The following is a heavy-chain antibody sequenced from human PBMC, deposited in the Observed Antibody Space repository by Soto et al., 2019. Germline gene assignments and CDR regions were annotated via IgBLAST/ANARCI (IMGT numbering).Heavy chain of an antibody. Sequence: QVQLVQSGAEVKKPGASVKVSCKASGYTFTSYGISRVRQAPGQGLEWMGWISAYNGNTNYAQKLQGRVTMTTDTSTSTAYMELRSLRSDDTAVYYCARGGRHDSSGYYLPFSGMDVWGQGTTVTVSS. CDR3: ARGGRHDSSGYYLPFSGMDV. CDR1: GYTFTSYG. D-gene: IGHD3-22*01. V-gene: IGHV1-18*01. CDR2: ISAYNGNT. J-gene: IGHJ6*02.